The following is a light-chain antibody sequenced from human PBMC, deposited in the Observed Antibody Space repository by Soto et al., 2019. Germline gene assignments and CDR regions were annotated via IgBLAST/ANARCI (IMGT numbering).Light chain of an antibody. CDR3: QQYGRSPT. CDR1: QSVSSGY. V-gene: IGKV3-20*01. CDR2: GAS. J-gene: IGKJ3*01. Sequence: EIVLTQSPGTLSLSPGERATLSCRASQSVSSGYLAWYQQKPGQAPRLLIYGASSRATGIPARFSGSGSGTDFTLTISRLDPEDFALYYCQQYGRSPTFGPGTKVDIK.